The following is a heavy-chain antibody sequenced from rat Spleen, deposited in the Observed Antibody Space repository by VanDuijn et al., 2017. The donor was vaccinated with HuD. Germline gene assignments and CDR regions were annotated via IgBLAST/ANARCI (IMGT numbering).Heavy chain of an antibody. D-gene: IGHD5-1*01. CDR2: IDTGGSNT. V-gene: IGHV5-25*01. CDR1: GFNFSSYY. Sequence: EVQLVESGGGFVQPGRSMKLSCAASGFNFSSYYMAWVRQAPTKGLEWVASIDTGGSNTYYRQSVKGRFTISRDNAKSTLYLQMDSLRSEDTATYYCVRLLGAPDWYFDFWGPGTMVTVSS. CDR3: VRLLGAPDWYFDF. J-gene: IGHJ1*01.